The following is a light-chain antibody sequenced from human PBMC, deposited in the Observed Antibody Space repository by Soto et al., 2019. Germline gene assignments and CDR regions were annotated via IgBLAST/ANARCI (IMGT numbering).Light chain of an antibody. CDR3: LLSYGGPRV. J-gene: IGLJ2*01. CDR1: TGTVTSYHF. CDR2: ETS. V-gene: IGLV7-46*01. Sequence: QAVVTQEPSLTVSPGGTVTLTCGSSTGTVTSYHFPYWFQQKPGQAPRTLIYETSNRHSWTPARFSGSLLGDKAALTLSGAQPEDEADYCCLLSYGGPRVFGGGTQLTVL.